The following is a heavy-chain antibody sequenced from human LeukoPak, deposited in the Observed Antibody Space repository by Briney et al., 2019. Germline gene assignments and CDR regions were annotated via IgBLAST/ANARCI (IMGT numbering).Heavy chain of an antibody. V-gene: IGHV3-30*18. CDR3: AKDAWATIYYYDSSGYFDY. CDR2: ISYDGSNK. J-gene: IGHJ4*02. Sequence: PGRSLRLSCAASGFTFSSYGMHWVRQAPGKGLEWVVVISYDGSNKYYADSVKGRFTISRDNSKNTLYLQMNSLRAEDTAVYYCAKDAWATIYYYDSSGYFDYWGQGTLVTVSS. D-gene: IGHD3-22*01. CDR1: GFTFSSYG.